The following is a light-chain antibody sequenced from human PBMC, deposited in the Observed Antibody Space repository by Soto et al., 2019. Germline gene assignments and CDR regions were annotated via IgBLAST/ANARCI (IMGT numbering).Light chain of an antibody. V-gene: IGKV1-5*03. CDR1: QSISSW. CDR3: QQYLSYPIT. J-gene: IGKJ5*01. Sequence: DIQMTQSPSTLSASVGDRVTITCRASQSISSWLAWYQQKEGNAPKSLIYKASSLESGVPSRFSGSGSGTEFTLTISSLQPDDFATYYCQQYLSYPITFGQGTRLEIK. CDR2: KAS.